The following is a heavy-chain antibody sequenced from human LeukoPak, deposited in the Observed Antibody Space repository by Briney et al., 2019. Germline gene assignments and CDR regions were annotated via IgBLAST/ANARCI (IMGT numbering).Heavy chain of an antibody. CDR3: ARGSYYDSSGYSGGPRAYYCYYMDV. CDR1: GFTFDDYG. V-gene: IGHV3-20*04. J-gene: IGHJ6*03. D-gene: IGHD3-22*01. Sequence: PGGSLRLSCAASGFTFDDYGMSWVRHAPGEGLKWVSGINWNGGSTGYADSVKGRFTISRDNAKNSLYLQMNRLRDEDTSLYYCARGSYYDSSGYSGGPRAYYCYYMDVWGKGTTVTVSS. CDR2: INWNGGST.